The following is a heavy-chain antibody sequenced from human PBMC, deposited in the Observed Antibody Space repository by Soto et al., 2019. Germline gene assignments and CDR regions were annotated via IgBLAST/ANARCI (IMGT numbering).Heavy chain of an antibody. CDR1: GDSIRDSF. Sequence: TLSLTCTVSGDSIRDSFWSWVRQPPGKGLEWIGLVHHTGNTNYNPSLETRVTMLIDASANHFSLTLTSVTPADAAIYYCARGREDHVDHHFGHLFDSWGQGTLVTVSS. J-gene: IGHJ4*02. CDR3: ARGREDHVDHHFGHLFDS. V-gene: IGHV4-59*01. D-gene: IGHD3-10*01. CDR2: VHHTGNT.